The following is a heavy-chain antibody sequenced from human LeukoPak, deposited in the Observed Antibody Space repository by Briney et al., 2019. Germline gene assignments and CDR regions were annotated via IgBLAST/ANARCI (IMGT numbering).Heavy chain of an antibody. Sequence: PGGSLRLSCAASGFTFSSYSMNWVRQAPGKGLEWVSSISSSSSYIYYADSVKGRFTISRDNAKNSLYLQMNSLRAEDTAVYYCAAPYGSGSYGAHFDYWGQGTLATVSS. J-gene: IGHJ4*02. V-gene: IGHV3-21*01. CDR1: GFTFSSYS. D-gene: IGHD3-10*01. CDR3: AAPYGSGSYGAHFDY. CDR2: ISSSSSYI.